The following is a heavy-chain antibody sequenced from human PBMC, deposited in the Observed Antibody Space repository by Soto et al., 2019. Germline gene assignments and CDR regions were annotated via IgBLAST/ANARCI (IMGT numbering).Heavy chain of an antibody. V-gene: IGHV1-18*04. J-gene: IGHJ4*02. D-gene: IGHD6-19*01. CDR2: IGVYNGNT. CDR1: GYTFTSYG. CDR3: ARVISGRYYSDY. Sequence: ASVKVSCKASGYTFTSYGVNWVRQAPGQGLEWMGWIGVYNGNTKYAENLQGRVTMTADTSTSTAYMELMSLTSDDTAVYYCARVISGRYYSDYWGQGTLVTVSS.